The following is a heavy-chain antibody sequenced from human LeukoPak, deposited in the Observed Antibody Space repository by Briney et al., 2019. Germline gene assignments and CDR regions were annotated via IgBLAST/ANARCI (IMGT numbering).Heavy chain of an antibody. Sequence: PGGSLRLPCAASGFTFSTYPMSWVRQAPGKGLEWVSAISGIGGNTYYADSVKGRFTISRDNSKNSLYLQMNSLRAEETALYYCAKEAGIAAAGPCDYWGQGTLVTVSS. D-gene: IGHD6-13*01. J-gene: IGHJ4*02. CDR2: ISGIGGNT. V-gene: IGHV3-23*01. CDR3: AKEAGIAAAGPCDY. CDR1: GFTFSTYP.